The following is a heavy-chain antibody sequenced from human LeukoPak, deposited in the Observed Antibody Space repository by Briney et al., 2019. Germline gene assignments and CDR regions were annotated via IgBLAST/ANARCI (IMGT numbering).Heavy chain of an antibody. D-gene: IGHD3-10*01. CDR1: GGSFGGYY. CDR2: INHSGST. CDR3: ASQGRRYYYGSGSSLVGG. Sequence: SETLSLTCAVYGGSFGGYYWSWIRQPPGKGLEWIGEINHSGSTNYNPSLKSRVTISVDTSKNQFSLKLSSVTAADTAVYYCASQGRRYYYGSGSSLVGGWGQGTLVTVSS. V-gene: IGHV4-34*01. J-gene: IGHJ4*02.